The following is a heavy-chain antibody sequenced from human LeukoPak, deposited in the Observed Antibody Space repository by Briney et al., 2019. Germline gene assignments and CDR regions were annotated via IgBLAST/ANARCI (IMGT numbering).Heavy chain of an antibody. CDR1: GGSISSSSYY. V-gene: IGHV4-39*01. Sequence: PSETLSLTCTVSGGSISSSSYYWGWIRQPPGKGLEWIGSIYYSGSTYYNPSLKSRVTISVDTSKNQFSLKLSSVTAADTAVYYCARGYWSMVRGVYYFDYWGQGTLVTVSS. CDR3: ARGYWSMVRGVYYFDY. D-gene: IGHD3-10*01. J-gene: IGHJ4*02. CDR2: IYYSGST.